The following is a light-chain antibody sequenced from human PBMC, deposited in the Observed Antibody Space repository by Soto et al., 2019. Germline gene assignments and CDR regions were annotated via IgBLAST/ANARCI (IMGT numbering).Light chain of an antibody. Sequence: IQFTQSPSSLSPSVGDTVTITCRASQGISSYLGWYQKKQGKAPKLLIYGASTLQSGVPSRLSGTGYGTDLTITISSMQTEDFATYYCQQSYSNTRTFGQGTKVDIK. CDR2: GAS. V-gene: IGKV1-39*01. J-gene: IGKJ1*01. CDR3: QQSYSNTRT. CDR1: QGISSY.